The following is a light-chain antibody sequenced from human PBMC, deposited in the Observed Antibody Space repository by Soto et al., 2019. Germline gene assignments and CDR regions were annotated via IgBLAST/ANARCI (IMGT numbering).Light chain of an antibody. J-gene: IGKJ4*01. CDR1: QGISSY. CDR2: AAS. V-gene: IGKV1-9*01. CDR3: QQLNSYPFT. Sequence: DIQLTQSPSFLSASVEDRVTITCRASQGISSYLAWYQQKPGKAPKLLIYAASTLQSGVPSRFSGSGSGTEFTLTISSLQPEDFATYYCQQLNSYPFTFGGGTRWIS.